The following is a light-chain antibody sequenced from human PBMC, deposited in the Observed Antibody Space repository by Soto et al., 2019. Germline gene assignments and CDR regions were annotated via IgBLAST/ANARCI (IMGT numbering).Light chain of an antibody. Sequence: DIQMTQSPSSLSASVGDRVTITCRASQSISSYLNWYQQKPGQAPKLLIYAASSLQSGVPSRFSGSGSGTDYTRTISSLQPEEFATYYCKQSYSTPPLTFGQGTKVEIK. J-gene: IGKJ1*01. CDR2: AAS. CDR1: QSISSY. CDR3: KQSYSTPPLT. V-gene: IGKV1-39*01.